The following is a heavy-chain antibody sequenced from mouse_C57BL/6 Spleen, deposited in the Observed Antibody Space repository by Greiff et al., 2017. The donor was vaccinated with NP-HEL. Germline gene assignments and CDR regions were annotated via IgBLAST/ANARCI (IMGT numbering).Heavy chain of an antibody. J-gene: IGHJ3*01. CDR2: ISDGGSYT. D-gene: IGHD1-1*01. CDR3: ARDVGSSWFAY. V-gene: IGHV5-4*01. Sequence: EVHLVESGGGLVKPGGSLKLSCAASGFTFSSYAMSWVRQTPEKRLEWVATISDGGSYTYYPDNVKGRFTISRDNAKNNLYLQMSHLKSEDTAMYYCARDVGSSWFAYWGQGTLVTVSA. CDR1: GFTFSSYA.